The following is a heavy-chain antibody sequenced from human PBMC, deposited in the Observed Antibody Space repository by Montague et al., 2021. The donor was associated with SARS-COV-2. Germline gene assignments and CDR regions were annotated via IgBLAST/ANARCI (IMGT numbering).Heavy chain of an antibody. CDR2: IDWDDDK. CDR3: ARIRYDILTGYYYGMDV. D-gene: IGHD3-9*01. J-gene: IGHJ6*02. Sequence: ILSLTCTVSGGSISSYYWSRIRQPPGKALEWLALIDWDDDKYYSTSLKTRLTISKDTSKNQVVLTMTNMDPVDTATYYCARIRYDILTGYYYGMDVWGQGTTVTVSS. CDR1: GGSISSYYW. V-gene: IGHV2-70*18.